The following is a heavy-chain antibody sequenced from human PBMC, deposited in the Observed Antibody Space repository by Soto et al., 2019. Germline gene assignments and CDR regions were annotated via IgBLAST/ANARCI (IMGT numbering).Heavy chain of an antibody. Sequence: GGSLRLSCAASGFTFSSYSMNRVRQAPGKGLEWVSSISSSSSYIYYADSVKGRFTISRDNAKNSLYLQMNSSIAEDTAAYYCARLYDFWSGYYYYGMDVWGQGTTVPVSS. V-gene: IGHV3-21*01. CDR1: GFTFSSYS. CDR3: ARLYDFWSGYYYYGMDV. D-gene: IGHD3-3*01. CDR2: ISSSSSYI. J-gene: IGHJ6*02.